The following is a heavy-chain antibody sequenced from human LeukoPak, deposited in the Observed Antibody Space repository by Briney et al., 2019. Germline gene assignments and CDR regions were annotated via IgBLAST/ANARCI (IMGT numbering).Heavy chain of an antibody. CDR1: GGSFSGYY. D-gene: IGHD2-15*01. J-gene: IGHJ5*02. CDR3: ARVVVVAATMIDP. Sequence: PSETLSLTCAVYGGSFSGYYWSWIRQPPGRGLEWIGEINHSGSTNYNPSLKSRVTISVDTSKNQFSLKLSSVTAADTAVYYCARVVVVAATMIDPWGQGTLVTVSS. V-gene: IGHV4-34*01. CDR2: INHSGST.